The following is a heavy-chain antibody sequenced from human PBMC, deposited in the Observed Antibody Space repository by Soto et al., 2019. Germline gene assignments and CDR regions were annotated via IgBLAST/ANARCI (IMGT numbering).Heavy chain of an antibody. V-gene: IGHV4-61*03. CDR3: ARGPRRYVDL. CDR2: IFYSVGST. CDR1: GGSVSSGNYY. J-gene: IGHJ2*01. Sequence: QVQLQESGPGLVKPSETLSLTCTVSGGSVSSGNYYWSWIRQPPGKGLEWIGYIFYSVGSTNYNPSLKSRVTISIDTSKNHLSLKLSSLTAADTAVYYCARGPRRYVDLWGRGTLVTVSS.